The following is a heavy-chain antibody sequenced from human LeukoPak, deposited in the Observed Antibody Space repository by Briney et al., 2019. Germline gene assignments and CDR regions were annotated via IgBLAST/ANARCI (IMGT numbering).Heavy chain of an antibody. J-gene: IGHJ4*02. CDR3: ARDWRVVAGTATNDY. D-gene: IGHD6-19*01. CDR1: GGTFSSYA. V-gene: IGHV1-46*01. CDR2: INPSGGST. Sequence: ASVKVSCKASGGTFSSYAISWVRQAPGQGLEWMGIINPSGGSTSYAQKFQGRVTMTRDTSTSTVYMELSSLRSEDTAVYYCARDWRVVAGTATNDYWGQGTLVTVSS.